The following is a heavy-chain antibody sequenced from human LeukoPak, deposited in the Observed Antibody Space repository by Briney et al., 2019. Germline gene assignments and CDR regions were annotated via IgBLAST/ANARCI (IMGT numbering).Heavy chain of an antibody. CDR3: ARGQLERISGYYYGMDV. Sequence: SETLSPTCTVSGGSISSYYWSWIRQPPGKGLEWIGYIHYSGSTNYNPSLKSRVTISVDTSRNQFSLKLSSVTAADTAVYFCARGQLERISGYYYGMDVWGQGTTVTVSS. CDR2: IHYSGST. J-gene: IGHJ6*02. V-gene: IGHV4-59*01. CDR1: GGSISSYY. D-gene: IGHD1-1*01.